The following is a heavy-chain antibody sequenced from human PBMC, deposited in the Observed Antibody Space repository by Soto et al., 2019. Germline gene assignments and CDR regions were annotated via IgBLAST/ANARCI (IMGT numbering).Heavy chain of an antibody. CDR1: GGSFSGYY. Sequence: NPSETLSLTCAVYGGSFSGYYWSWIRQPPGKGLEWIGEINHSGSTNYNPSLKSRVTISVDTSKNQFSLKLSSVTAADTAVYYCARLSVRQGGNSQDWGQGTLVTVSS. CDR3: ARLSVRQGGNSQD. CDR2: INHSGST. D-gene: IGHD2-21*02. J-gene: IGHJ4*02. V-gene: IGHV4-34*01.